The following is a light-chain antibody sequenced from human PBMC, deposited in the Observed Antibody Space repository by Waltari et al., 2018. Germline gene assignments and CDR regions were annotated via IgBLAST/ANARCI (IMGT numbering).Light chain of an antibody. Sequence: QSALTQPASVSGSPGQSITISCTGTRSDVGASNYCSWYQQHPGKAPKFLIYEVSNRPSGVSNRFSGSKSGNTASLTISGLQAEDEADYYCSSYTTSSIPGVFGTGTKVTVL. J-gene: IGLJ1*01. CDR2: EVS. V-gene: IGLV2-14*01. CDR3: SSYTTSSIPGV. CDR1: RSDVGASNY.